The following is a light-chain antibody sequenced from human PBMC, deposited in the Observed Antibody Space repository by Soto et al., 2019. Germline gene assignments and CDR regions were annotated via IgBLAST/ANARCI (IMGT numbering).Light chain of an antibody. CDR3: QQRSNWPLLT. CDR2: DAS. V-gene: IGKV3-11*01. CDR1: QSVSSY. Sequence: EIVMTQSPATLSLSPGERATLSCRASQSVSSYLAWYQQKPGQAPRLLIYDASNRANGIPARFSGSGSGTDLTLTLSSLEPEDFAVYYCQQRSNWPLLTFGGGTKVDIK. J-gene: IGKJ4*01.